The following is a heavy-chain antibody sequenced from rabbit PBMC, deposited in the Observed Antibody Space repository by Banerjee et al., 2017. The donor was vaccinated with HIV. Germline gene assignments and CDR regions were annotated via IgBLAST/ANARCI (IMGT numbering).Heavy chain of an antibody. CDR3: ARDAGYAGSNL. V-gene: IGHV1S45*01. CDR1: GFTLSSYW. J-gene: IGHJ4*01. CDR2: IGAVST. D-gene: IGHD4-2*01. Sequence: QEQVEESGGGLVKPEGSLTLTCTASGFTLSSYWICWVRQAPGKGLEWIACIGAVSTYYATWAKGRFTISKTSSTTVTLQMTSLTAADTATYFCARDAGYAGSNLWGPGTLVTVS.